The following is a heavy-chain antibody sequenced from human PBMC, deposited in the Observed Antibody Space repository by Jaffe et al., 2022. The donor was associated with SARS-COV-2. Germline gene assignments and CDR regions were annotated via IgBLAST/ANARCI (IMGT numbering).Heavy chain of an antibody. CDR1: GFTFSSYA. Sequence: QVQLVESGGGVVQPGRSLRLSCAASGFTFSSYAMHWVRQAPGKGLEWVAVISYDGSNKYYADSVKGRFTISRDNSKNTLYLQMNSLRAEDTAVYYCARGDVDTAMDTPVLDYWGQGTLVTVSS. D-gene: IGHD5-18*01. V-gene: IGHV3-30*04. CDR3: ARGDVDTAMDTPVLDY. J-gene: IGHJ4*02. CDR2: ISYDGSNK.